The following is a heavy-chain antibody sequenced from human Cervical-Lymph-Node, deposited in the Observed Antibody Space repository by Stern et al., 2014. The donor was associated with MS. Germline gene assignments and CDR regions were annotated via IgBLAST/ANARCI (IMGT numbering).Heavy chain of an antibody. D-gene: IGHD5-24*01. Sequence: VQLVESGAEVKKPGASVKVSCKASGYTFTSYYMHWVRQAPGQGLAWIGIINPSGDSTSYAQKFQGRVTMTRDTSTSTVYMELSSLRSEDTAVYYCARGMATINDAFDIWGQGTMVTVSS. V-gene: IGHV1-46*01. J-gene: IGHJ3*02. CDR3: ARGMATINDAFDI. CDR1: GYTFTSYY. CDR2: INPSGDST.